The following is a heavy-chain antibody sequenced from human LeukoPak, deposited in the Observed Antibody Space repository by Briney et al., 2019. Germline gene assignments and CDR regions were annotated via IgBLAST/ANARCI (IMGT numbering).Heavy chain of an antibody. D-gene: IGHD2-15*01. CDR3: AKDRYCSGGSCYSGFDH. Sequence: PGGSLRLSCAASGFTFSNNAMSWVRQAPGKGLEWVSGVSGSDGTTYYVDSVKGRFTISRDNSRNTLYLQMNSLRAEDTAVYYCAKDRYCSGGSCYSGFDHWGQGTLVTVSS. CDR2: VSGSDGTT. CDR1: GFTFSNNA. V-gene: IGHV3-23*01. J-gene: IGHJ4*02.